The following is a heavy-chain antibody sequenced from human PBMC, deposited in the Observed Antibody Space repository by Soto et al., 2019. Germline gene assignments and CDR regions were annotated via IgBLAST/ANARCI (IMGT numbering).Heavy chain of an antibody. D-gene: IGHD6-13*01. J-gene: IGHJ6*02. CDR1: GFTFSGSA. Sequence: EVQLVESGGGLVQPGGSLKLSCAASGFTFSGSAMHWVRQASGKGLEWVGRIRSKANSYATAYAASVKGRFTISRDDSKHTAYLQMNSLNTEDTAVYYCTRRSAAGTNCYYYGMDVWGQGTTVTVSS. CDR2: IRSKANSYAT. V-gene: IGHV3-73*02. CDR3: TRRSAAGTNCYYYGMDV.